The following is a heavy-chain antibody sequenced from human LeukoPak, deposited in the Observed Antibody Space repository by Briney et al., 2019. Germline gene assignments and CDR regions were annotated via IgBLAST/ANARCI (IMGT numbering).Heavy chain of an antibody. Sequence: GASVKVSCKASGYTFTGYYMYWVRQAPGQGLEWMGWINPNSGGTNYAQKFQGRVTMTRDTSISTAYMELSRLRSDDTAVYYCARDTAPEMYSSSWYAYWGQGTLVTVSS. CDR1: GYTFTGYY. D-gene: IGHD6-13*01. CDR2: INPNSGGT. J-gene: IGHJ4*02. CDR3: ARDTAPEMYSSSWYAY. V-gene: IGHV1-2*02.